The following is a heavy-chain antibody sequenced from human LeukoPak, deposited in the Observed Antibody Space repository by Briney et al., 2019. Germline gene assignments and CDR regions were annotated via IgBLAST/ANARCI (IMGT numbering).Heavy chain of an antibody. CDR1: GDIVPSNSVT. J-gene: IGHJ5*02. D-gene: IGHD2-2*01. V-gene: IGHV6-1*01. Sequence: SQTLSLTCAISGDIVPSNSVTWNWIRQSPSRGLEWLGRTYYRSTWYNDYAVSVRGRITVNPDTSKNQFSLHLNSVTPEDTAVYYCARRLTQYDCFDPWGQGILVTVSS. CDR2: TYYRSTWYN. CDR3: ARRLTQYDCFDP.